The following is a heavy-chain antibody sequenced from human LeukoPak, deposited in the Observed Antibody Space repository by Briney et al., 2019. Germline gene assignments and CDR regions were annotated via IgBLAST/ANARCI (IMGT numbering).Heavy chain of an antibody. Sequence: PGTSLRLSCVASGFTFASYAMNWVRQAPGKGLEWVSSISSGSSYIYYADSVKGRFTISRDNAKNSLYLQMNSLRAEDTAVYYCARDPFGGVGDYNDAFDIWGQGTMVTVSS. CDR1: GFTFASYA. J-gene: IGHJ3*02. CDR3: ARDPFGGVGDYNDAFDI. V-gene: IGHV3-21*01. D-gene: IGHD4-17*01. CDR2: ISSGSSYI.